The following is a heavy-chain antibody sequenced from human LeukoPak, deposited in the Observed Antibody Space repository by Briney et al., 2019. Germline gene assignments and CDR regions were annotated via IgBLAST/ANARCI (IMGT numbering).Heavy chain of an antibody. V-gene: IGHV3-21*04. CDR2: ISSSSSYI. CDR3: ARDVVVVAATSFDY. Sequence: PGGSLRLSCAASGFTFSSYSMNWVRQAPGKGLEWVSSISSSSSYIYYADSVKGRFTISRDNAKNSLYLQMNSLRAEDTAVYYCARDVVVVAATSFDYWGQGTLVTVSS. CDR1: GFTFSSYS. D-gene: IGHD2-15*01. J-gene: IGHJ4*02.